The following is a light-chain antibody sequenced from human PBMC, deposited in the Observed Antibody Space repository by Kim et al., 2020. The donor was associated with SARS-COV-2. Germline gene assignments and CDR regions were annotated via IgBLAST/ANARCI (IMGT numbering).Light chain of an antibody. CDR2: DVN. J-gene: IGLJ1*01. V-gene: IGLV2-14*04. Sequence: PVQSITISCTGTSSDVGGYNYVSWYQQDPGKPPKLMIYDVNKRPSGVSSRFSGSKSGNTASLTISGLQAEDETDYYCSSYTSSGTVFGGGTKVTVL. CDR1: SSDVGGYNY. CDR3: SSYTSSGTV.